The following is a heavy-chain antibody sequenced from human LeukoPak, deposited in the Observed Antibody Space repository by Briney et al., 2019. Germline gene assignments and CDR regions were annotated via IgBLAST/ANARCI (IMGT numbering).Heavy chain of an antibody. D-gene: IGHD4-17*01. CDR1: GFTFSSYA. V-gene: IGHV3-23*01. J-gene: IGHJ4*02. Sequence: GGSLRLSYAASGFTFSSYAMSWVHQAPGKGLEWVSAISGSGGSTYYADSVKGRFTISRDNSKNTLYLQMNSLRAEDTAVYYCAPLGVTTWLDYWGQGTLVTVSS. CDR3: APLGVTTWLDY. CDR2: ISGSGGST.